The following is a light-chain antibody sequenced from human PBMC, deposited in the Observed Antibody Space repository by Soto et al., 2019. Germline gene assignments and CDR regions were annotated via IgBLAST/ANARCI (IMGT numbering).Light chain of an antibody. CDR3: QQYNNWPPIT. CDR2: AAS. Sequence: EIVMTQSPATLSVSPGERATLSCRASQSVSSTLAWYQQKPGQAPRLLIYAASTRATGVPARFSGSGSGTEFTLTISSLQSEDFAVYYCQQYNNWPPITFGQGTRLEIK. V-gene: IGKV3D-15*01. J-gene: IGKJ5*01. CDR1: QSVSST.